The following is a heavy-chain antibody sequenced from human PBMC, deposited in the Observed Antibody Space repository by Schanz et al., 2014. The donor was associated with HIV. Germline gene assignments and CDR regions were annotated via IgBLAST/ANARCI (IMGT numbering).Heavy chain of an antibody. Sequence: QVQLVESGGGVVQPGRSLRLSCAASGFTFSSYGMYWVRQAPGKGLEWVALISFDGATTSYVDSVEGRFTISGDNVKNTLSLQMSSLRIEDTALYYCAKRGVAAEFDYWGQGTLVTVS. CDR3: AKRGVAAEFDY. CDR1: GFTFSSYG. V-gene: IGHV3-30*19. CDR2: ISFDGATT. J-gene: IGHJ4*02. D-gene: IGHD6-19*01.